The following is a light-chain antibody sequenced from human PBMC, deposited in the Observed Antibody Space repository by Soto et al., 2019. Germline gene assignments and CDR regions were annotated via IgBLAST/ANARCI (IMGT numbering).Light chain of an antibody. Sequence: DVVMSQSPLSLPVTPGETASISCRSSQSLLHSNGNTYLDWYLQKPGQSPQLLLYLGSNRASGVPDRFSGSGSDTYYTLKISRVEAEDVGVYYCMQGLQTPYTFGQGTKLEVK. J-gene: IGKJ2*01. CDR2: LGS. V-gene: IGKV2-28*01. CDR1: QSLLHSNGNTY. CDR3: MQGLQTPYT.